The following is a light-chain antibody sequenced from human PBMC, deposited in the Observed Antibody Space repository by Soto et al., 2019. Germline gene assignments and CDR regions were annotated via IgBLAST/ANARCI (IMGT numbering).Light chain of an antibody. Sequence: IQMTQSPSSLSASVRPTVTIICRASHSISSYLNWYKQNPGPAPKILIYAGSSLQIGVTSRFSGSGSGTEFTLTISSLQPEDVATYYCHQLTSYAFGGGTKVDIK. V-gene: IGKV1-9*01. CDR1: HSISSY. J-gene: IGKJ4*01. CDR2: AGS. CDR3: HQLTSYA.